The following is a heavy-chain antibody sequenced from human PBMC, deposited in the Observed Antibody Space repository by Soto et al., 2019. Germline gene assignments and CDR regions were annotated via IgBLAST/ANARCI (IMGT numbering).Heavy chain of an antibody. CDR3: AKDTVWRGYYAPFTFDN. CDR2: CSESGAST. V-gene: IGHV3-23*01. CDR1: GFTFSIYA. Sequence: EVQLLESGGGLVQPGGSLRLSCAASGFTFSIYAMSWVRQAPGKGLEWVSGCSESGASTYYADSVKGRFTISRDNSKNTLYLQMNSLRAEDTAIYYCAKDTVWRGYYAPFTFDNWGQGTLVTVSS. J-gene: IGHJ4*02. D-gene: IGHD3-3*01.